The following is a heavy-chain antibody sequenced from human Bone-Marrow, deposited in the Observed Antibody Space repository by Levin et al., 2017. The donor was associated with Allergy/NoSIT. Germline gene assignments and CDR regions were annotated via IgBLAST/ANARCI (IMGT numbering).Heavy chain of an antibody. Sequence: TGGSLRLSCAASGFTFSSYGMHWVRQAPGKGLEWVAVIWYDGSNKYYADSVKGRFTISRDNSKNTLYLQMNSLRAEDTAVYYCARARGPTSSQLFYYYYYMDVWGKGTTVTVSS. CDR3: ARARGPTSSQLFYYYYYMDV. D-gene: IGHD2-2*01. CDR1: GFTFSSYG. CDR2: IWYDGSNK. J-gene: IGHJ6*03. V-gene: IGHV3-33*01.